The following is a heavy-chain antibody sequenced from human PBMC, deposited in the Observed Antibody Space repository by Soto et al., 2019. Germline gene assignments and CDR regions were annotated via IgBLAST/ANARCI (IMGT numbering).Heavy chain of an antibody. Sequence: PSETLSLTCAVYGGSFSGYYWSRIRQPPGKGLEWIGEINHSGSTNYNPSLKSRVTISVDTSKNQFSLKLSSVTAADTAVYYCARRDRGMITFGGVIVAGLGYWGQGTLVTVSS. CDR1: GGSFSGYY. CDR3: ARRDRGMITFGGVIVAGLGY. V-gene: IGHV4-34*01. CDR2: INHSGST. J-gene: IGHJ4*01. D-gene: IGHD3-16*02.